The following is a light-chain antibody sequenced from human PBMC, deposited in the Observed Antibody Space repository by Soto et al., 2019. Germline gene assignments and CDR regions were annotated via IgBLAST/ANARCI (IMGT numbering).Light chain of an antibody. CDR3: AAWDDSLNGYV. CDR1: SSNIGNNA. Sequence: QSVLTQPPSVSEAPRQRVTISCSGSSSNIGNNAVNWYQQLPGKAPKLLMFYDNLLPSGVSDRFSGSKSGTSASLAISGLQSEDEADYYCAAWDDSLNGYVFGTGIKVTVL. V-gene: IGLV1-36*01. J-gene: IGLJ1*01. CDR2: YDN.